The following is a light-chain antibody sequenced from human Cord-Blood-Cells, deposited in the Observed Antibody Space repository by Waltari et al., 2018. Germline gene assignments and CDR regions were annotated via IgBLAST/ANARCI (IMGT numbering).Light chain of an antibody. Sequence: DIQMTQSPSTLSASVGDRVPITFRASQSLSSWLACYQQKPGKASKHLIYDAASLESGVPSRCSGSGSGTEYTLPISSLQPDEYATYYCQQYNSYSWTFGQGTKVEIK. V-gene: IGKV1-5*01. CDR1: QSLSSW. CDR2: DAA. J-gene: IGKJ1*01. CDR3: QQYNSYSWT.